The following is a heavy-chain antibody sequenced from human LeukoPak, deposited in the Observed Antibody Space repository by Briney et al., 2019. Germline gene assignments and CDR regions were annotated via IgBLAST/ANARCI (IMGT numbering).Heavy chain of an antibody. CDR2: INPSGGST. CDR1: GYTFTSYY. D-gene: IGHD6-19*01. V-gene: IGHV1-46*01. CDR3: ARARQWLDPIDY. J-gene: IGHJ4*02. Sequence: GSVKVSCQASGYTFTSYYMDWVRQAPGQGLEWMGIINPSGGSTSYAQKFQGRVTMTRDTSTSTVYMELSSLRSEDTAVYYCARARQWLDPIDYWGQGTLVTVSS.